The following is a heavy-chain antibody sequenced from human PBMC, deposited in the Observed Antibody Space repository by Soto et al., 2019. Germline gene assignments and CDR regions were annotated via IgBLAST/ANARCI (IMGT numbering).Heavy chain of an antibody. D-gene: IGHD6-13*01. CDR3: AKALAAAGNDY. V-gene: IGHV3-21*01. CDR2: ISRSSSYI. Sequence: EVQLVESGGGLVKPGGSLRLSCAASGFTFSSYSMNWVRQAPGKGLEWVSSISRSSSYIYYADSVKGRFTIFRDNAKNSLYLQMNSLRAKDTAVYYCAKALAAAGNDYWGQGTLVTVSS. J-gene: IGHJ4*02. CDR1: GFTFSSYS.